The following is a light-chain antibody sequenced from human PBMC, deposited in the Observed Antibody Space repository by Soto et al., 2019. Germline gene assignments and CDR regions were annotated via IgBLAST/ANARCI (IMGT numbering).Light chain of an antibody. CDR1: SSDVGSYSR. CDR2: EVS. CDR3: SSYTSSSTDV. V-gene: IGLV2-18*02. Sequence: QSALTQPPSVSGSLGQSVTISCTGTSSDVGSYSRVSWYQQPPGTAPKLMIYEVSNRPSGVPDRFSGSKSGNTASLTISGLQAEDEADYYCSSYTSSSTDVFGTGTKVTVL. J-gene: IGLJ1*01.